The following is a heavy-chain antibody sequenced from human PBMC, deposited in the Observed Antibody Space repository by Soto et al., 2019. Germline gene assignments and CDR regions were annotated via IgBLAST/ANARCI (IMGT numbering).Heavy chain of an antibody. Sequence: LGESLKISCEASGYNFTGYYIGWVRQISGKGLEWMGIIYPGDSETRYSPALRGQVTISAAKSLRAAQLQWRSLQASETAMYYCARQEGPPVLFYSGMAVCGQRTAVT. V-gene: IGHV5-51*01. CDR2: IYPGDSET. CDR3: ARQEGPPVLFYSGMAV. CDR1: GYNFTGYY. J-gene: IGHJ6*02.